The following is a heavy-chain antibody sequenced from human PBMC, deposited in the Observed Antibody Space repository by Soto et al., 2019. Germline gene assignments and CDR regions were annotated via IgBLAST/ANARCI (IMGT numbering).Heavy chain of an antibody. V-gene: IGHV4-31*03. J-gene: IGHJ5*02. D-gene: IGHD3-3*01. Sequence: QVQLQESGPGLVKPSQTLSLTCTVSGGSISSGGYYWSWIRQHPGKGLEWIGYIYYSGSTYYNPSLKSRVTISVDTSKNQFSLKLSSVTAADTAVYYCARDQFPYYEFWSGYKPIVGFDHWGQGTLVTVSS. CDR2: IYYSGST. CDR1: GGSISSGGYY. CDR3: ARDQFPYYEFWSGYKPIVGFDH.